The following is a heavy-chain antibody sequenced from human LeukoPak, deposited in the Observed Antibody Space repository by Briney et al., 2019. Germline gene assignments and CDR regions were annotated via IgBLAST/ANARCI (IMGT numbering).Heavy chain of an antibody. CDR2: ISADGGTT. J-gene: IGHJ4*02. Sequence: GGSLRLSCAASGFSFRGYGMHWVRQAPGRGLEYVSAISADGGTTDYLNSVKVRFTISRDNSKNTLYLQMGRLRSDDTAIYYCARGRGGPPFDFWGQGTVVTVAS. D-gene: IGHD3-10*01. V-gene: IGHV3-64*01. CDR1: GFSFRGYG. CDR3: ARGRGGPPFDF.